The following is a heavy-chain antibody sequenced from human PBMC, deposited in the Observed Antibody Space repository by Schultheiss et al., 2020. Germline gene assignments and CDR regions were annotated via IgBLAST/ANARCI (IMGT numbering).Heavy chain of an antibody. CDR1: GFTFDDYA. D-gene: IGHD4-17*01. CDR2: ISWNSGSI. V-gene: IGHV3-9*01. J-gene: IGHJ4*02. CDR3: AKDISLTVTTAFDY. Sequence: SLKISCAASGFTFDDYAMHWVRQAPGKGLEWVSGISWNSGSIGYADSVKGRFTISRDNAKNSLYLQMNSLRAEDTALYYCAKDISLTVTTAFDYWGQGTLVTVSS.